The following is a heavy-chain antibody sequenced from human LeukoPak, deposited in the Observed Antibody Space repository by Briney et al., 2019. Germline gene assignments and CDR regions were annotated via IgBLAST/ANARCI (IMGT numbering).Heavy chain of an antibody. CDR3: AHSSNWPGYFDY. J-gene: IGHJ4*02. V-gene: IGHV3-53*01. CDR2: HYSDGRT. Sequence: PGGSLRLSCAASGFTFSSYAMSWVRQAPGKRLEWVSAHYSDGRTFYEDSVKGRFIISTDNSRSTLYLQMNSLRAEDSAVYYCAHSSNWPGYFDYWGQGTLVTVSS. D-gene: IGHD1-1*01. CDR1: GFTFSSYA.